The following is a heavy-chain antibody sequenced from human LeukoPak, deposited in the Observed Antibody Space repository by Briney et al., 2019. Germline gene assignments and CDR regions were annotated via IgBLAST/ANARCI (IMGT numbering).Heavy chain of an antibody. CDR1: GGSISSTSYY. CDR3: AREGGPYRPLDY. J-gene: IGHJ4*02. V-gene: IGHV4-39*02. CDR2: IYSSGST. Sequence: SETLSLTCTVSGGSISSTSYYWGWIRQPPGKGLEWIGSIYSSGSTYYSPSLKSRVTISVDTSKKQFSLKLSSVTAADTAVYYCAREGGPYRPLDYSGQGTLVTVSS.